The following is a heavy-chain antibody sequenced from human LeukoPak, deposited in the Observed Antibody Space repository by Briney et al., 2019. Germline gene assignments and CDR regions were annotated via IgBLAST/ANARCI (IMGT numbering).Heavy chain of an antibody. CDR1: GFTFSSYA. V-gene: IGHV3-23*01. CDR3: AKDRTVRRVIKSYFDY. CDR2: ISGSGGST. D-gene: IGHD3-10*01. Sequence: GGSLRLSCAASGFTFSSYAMSWVRQAPGKGLEWVSAISGSGGSTYYADSVKGRFTISRDNSKNTLYLQMNSLRAEDTAVYYCAKDRTVRRVIKSYFDYWGQGTLVTVSS. J-gene: IGHJ4*02.